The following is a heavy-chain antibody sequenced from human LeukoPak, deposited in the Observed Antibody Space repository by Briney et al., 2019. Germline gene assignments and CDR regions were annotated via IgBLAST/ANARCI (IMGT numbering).Heavy chain of an antibody. CDR2: ISYDGSNK. CDR1: GFTFSSYA. D-gene: IGHD6-13*01. V-gene: IGHV3-30*04. J-gene: IGHJ4*02. CDR3: ARGVIAAAGTGLYYFDY. Sequence: GGSLRLSCAASGFTFSSYAMHWVRQAPGKGLEWVAVISYDGSNKYYADSVKGRFTISRDNSKNTLYLQMNSLRAEDTAVYYCARGVIAAAGTGLYYFDYWGQGTLVTVSS.